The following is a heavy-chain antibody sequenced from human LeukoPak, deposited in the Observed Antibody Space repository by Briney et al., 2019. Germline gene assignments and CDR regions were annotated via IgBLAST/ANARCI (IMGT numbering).Heavy chain of an antibody. Sequence: ASVKVSCKASGYTFTSYDINWVRQATGQGLEWMGWMNPNSGNTGYAQKFQGRVTMTRNTSISTAYMELSSLRSEDTAVYYCAKRIDFWSGYCFDYCGQGTLVTVSS. D-gene: IGHD3-3*01. V-gene: IGHV1-8*01. CDR3: AKRIDFWSGYCFDY. CDR2: MNPNSGNT. CDR1: GYTFTSYD. J-gene: IGHJ4*02.